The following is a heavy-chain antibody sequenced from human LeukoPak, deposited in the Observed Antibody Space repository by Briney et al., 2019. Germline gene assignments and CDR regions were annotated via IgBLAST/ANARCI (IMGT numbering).Heavy chain of an antibody. D-gene: IGHD3-9*01. Sequence: SGGSLRLSCAASGFTFSSYAMSWVRQAPGKGLEWVSAISGSGGSTYYADSVKGRFTISRDNSKNTLYLQMNSLRAEDTAVYYCHVPGHDILTGYYLYFDYWGQGTLVTVSS. CDR3: HVPGHDILTGYYLYFDY. V-gene: IGHV3-23*01. CDR2: ISGSGGST. CDR1: GFTFSSYA. J-gene: IGHJ4*02.